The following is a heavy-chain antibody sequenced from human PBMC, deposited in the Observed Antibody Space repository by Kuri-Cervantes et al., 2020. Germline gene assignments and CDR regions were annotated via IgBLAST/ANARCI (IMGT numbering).Heavy chain of an antibody. D-gene: IGHD3-22*01. Sequence: GSLRLSCTVSGGSISSYYWSWIRQPPGKGLEWIGYIYYSGSTNYNPSLKSRVTISVDTSKNQFSLKLSSVTAADTAVYYCARENYYDSSGYYSFDYWGQGTLVTVSS. V-gene: IGHV4-59*01. J-gene: IGHJ4*02. CDR2: IYYSGST. CDR1: GGSISSYY. CDR3: ARENYYDSSGYYSFDY.